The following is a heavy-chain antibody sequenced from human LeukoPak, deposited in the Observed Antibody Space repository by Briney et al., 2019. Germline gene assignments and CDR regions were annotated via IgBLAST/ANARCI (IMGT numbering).Heavy chain of an antibody. Sequence: GGSLRLSSEASGFNFNNFAFHWVRQTPGRGLECVAVIAYDGSNEYYADSVKGRFTFSRDNSKNTVYLQMNNVRPEDTAVYFCARDRDYWGYGGMDVWGRGTTVIVSS. CDR1: GFNFNNFA. CDR3: ARDRDYWGYGGMDV. J-gene: IGHJ6*02. D-gene: IGHD5-12*01. V-gene: IGHV3-30*03. CDR2: IAYDGSNE.